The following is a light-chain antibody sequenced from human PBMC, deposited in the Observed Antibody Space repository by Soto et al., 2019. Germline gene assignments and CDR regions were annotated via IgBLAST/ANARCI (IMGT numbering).Light chain of an antibody. Sequence: QSVLTQPASVSGSPGQSITISCVGTSGDIGDYNYVSWYQQHSGKVPKVIIYDVSNRPSGVPDRFSGSKSGNTASLTISGLQAEDEADYYCCSYAGSYTFPYVFGTGTKVTVL. V-gene: IGLV2-11*01. CDR3: CSYAGSYTFPYV. CDR1: SGDIGDYNY. CDR2: DVS. J-gene: IGLJ1*01.